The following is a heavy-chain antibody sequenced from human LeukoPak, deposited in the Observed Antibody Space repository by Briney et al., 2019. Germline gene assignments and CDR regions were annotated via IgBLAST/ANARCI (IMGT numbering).Heavy chain of an antibody. V-gene: IGHV3-7*01. CDR2: IKQDGSEK. J-gene: IGHJ5*02. D-gene: IGHD5-24*01. Sequence: GGSLRLSCAASGFTFSSSWMRWVRQAPGKGLEWVANIKQDGSEKNYVDSVKGRFTVSRDNARNSLYLQMNSLRAEDTAVYFCARDAYNSASDSWGQGTLATVSS. CDR1: GFTFSSSW. CDR3: ARDAYNSASDS.